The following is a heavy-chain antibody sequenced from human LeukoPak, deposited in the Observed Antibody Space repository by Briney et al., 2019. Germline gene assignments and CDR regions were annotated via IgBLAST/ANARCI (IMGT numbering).Heavy chain of an antibody. V-gene: IGHV3-23*01. CDR1: GFTFSSYA. CDR2: ISGSGGST. D-gene: IGHD1-26*01. Sequence: GGSLRLSCAAFGFTFSSYAMSWVRQAPGKGLEWVSAISGSGGSTYYADSVKGRFTISRDNSKNTLYLQMNSLRAEDTAVYYCAKALRERDAFDIWGQGTMVTVSS. CDR3: AKALRERDAFDI. J-gene: IGHJ3*02.